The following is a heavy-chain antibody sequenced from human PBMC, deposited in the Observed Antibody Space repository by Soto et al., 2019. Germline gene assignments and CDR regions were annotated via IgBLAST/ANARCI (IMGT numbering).Heavy chain of an antibody. D-gene: IGHD5-18*01. CDR2: IYYSGST. J-gene: IGHJ4*02. CDR1: GGSISSYY. Sequence: SETLSLTCTVSGGSISSYYWSWIRQPPGKGLEWIGYIYYSGSTNYNPSLKSRVTISVDTSKNQFSLKLSSLTAADTAVYYCARIGTAMASTFDYWGQGTLVTVSS. V-gene: IGHV4-59*08. CDR3: ARIGTAMASTFDY.